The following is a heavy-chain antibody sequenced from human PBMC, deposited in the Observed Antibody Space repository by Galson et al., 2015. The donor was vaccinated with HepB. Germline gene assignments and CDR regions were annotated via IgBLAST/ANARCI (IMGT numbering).Heavy chain of an antibody. CDR3: ASPFCIDSNCYPLWH. V-gene: IGHV3-53*01. J-gene: IGHJ4*02. Sequence: SLRLSCAASGFIVKSSYMSWVRKAPGEGRQWVSTIYSGGHGNYTDSVKGRFSISRDTNKNTIFLQMNNLVADDTAVYYCASPFCIDSNCYPLWHWGQGTLVTVSS. CDR2: IYSGGHG. CDR1: GFIVKSSY. D-gene: IGHD2-21*01.